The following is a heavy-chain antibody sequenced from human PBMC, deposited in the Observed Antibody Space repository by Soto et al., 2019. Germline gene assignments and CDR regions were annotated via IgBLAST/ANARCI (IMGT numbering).Heavy chain of an antibody. V-gene: IGHV3-30-3*01. J-gene: IGHJ4*02. CDR3: ARDSPYGQQWPTYYFDY. CDR1: GFTFSSYA. CDR2: ISYDGSNK. Sequence: LRLSCAASGFTFSSYAMHWVRQAPGKGLEWVAVISYDGSNKYYADSVKGRFTISRDNSKNTLYLQVNSLRAEDTAVYYCARDSPYGQQWPTYYFDYWGQGTLVTVSS. D-gene: IGHD6-19*01.